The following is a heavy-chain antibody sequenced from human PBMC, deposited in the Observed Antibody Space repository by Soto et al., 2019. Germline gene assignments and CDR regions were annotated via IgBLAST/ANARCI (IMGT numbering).Heavy chain of an antibody. V-gene: IGHV4-59*08. D-gene: IGHD2-15*01. J-gene: IGHJ5*02. CDR1: GGSVSSYF. Sequence: SETLSLTCTVSGGSVSSYFWSWVRQPPGKGLEWIGFIYYSGATNHNPSLKSRVTISVDTSKNQFSLKLSSVTAADSAVYYCAGLGMVAAHREFDPWGQGTLVTVSS. CDR3: AGLGMVAAHREFDP. CDR2: IYYSGAT.